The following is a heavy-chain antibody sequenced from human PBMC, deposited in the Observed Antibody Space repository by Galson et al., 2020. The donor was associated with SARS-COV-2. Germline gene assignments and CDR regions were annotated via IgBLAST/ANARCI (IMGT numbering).Heavy chain of an antibody. CDR3: ARGSGYTSSWHEDY. J-gene: IGHJ4*02. D-gene: IGHD6-13*01. V-gene: IGHV1-18*01. Sequence: ASVKVSCKASGYTFNKYGITWVRQAPGQGLEWVGWISAPNGYTNNAQNLQDRITVTTDTSTTTAYMELRSLRSDDTAVYYCARGSGYTSSWHEDYWGQGTLVTVSS. CDR2: ISAPNGYT. CDR1: GYTFNKYG.